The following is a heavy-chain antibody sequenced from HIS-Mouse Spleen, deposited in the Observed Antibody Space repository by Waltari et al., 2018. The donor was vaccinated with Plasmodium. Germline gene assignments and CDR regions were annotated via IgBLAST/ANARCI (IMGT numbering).Heavy chain of an antibody. D-gene: IGHD3-10*01. V-gene: IGHV4-34*01. CDR2: INHSGST. Sequence: QVQLQQWGAGLLKPSATLSLTCAVYGGSFSGYYWRCIRKPPGKGLEVIGEINHSGSTNYHPSLKSRVTISVDTSKNQFSLKLSSVTAADTAVYYCARGRGLPYWYFDLWGRGTLVTVSS. CDR1: GGSFSGYY. CDR3: ARGRGLPYWYFDL. J-gene: IGHJ2*01.